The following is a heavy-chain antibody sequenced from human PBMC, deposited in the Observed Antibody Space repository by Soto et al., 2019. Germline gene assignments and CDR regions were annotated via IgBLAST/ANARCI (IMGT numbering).Heavy chain of an antibody. D-gene: IGHD3-22*01. Sequence: QVQLQQSGPGLVKPSQTLSLTCAISGDSVSSNSAAWNWIRQSPSIGLEWLGRTYYRSKWYNNYAVSVKSRITINPDTSKNQFSLQLNSVTPEDTAVYYCARDGTYYYDSSGYHPLDYWGQGTLVTVSS. CDR1: GDSVSSNSAA. V-gene: IGHV6-1*01. CDR2: TYYRSKWYN. J-gene: IGHJ4*02. CDR3: ARDGTYYYDSSGYHPLDY.